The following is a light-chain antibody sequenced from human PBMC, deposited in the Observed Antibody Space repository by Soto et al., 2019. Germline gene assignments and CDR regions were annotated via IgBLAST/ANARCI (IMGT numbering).Light chain of an antibody. J-gene: IGKJ1*01. CDR1: QSVGGD. CDR2: GAS. Sequence: ERVMTQSPDTLSVSPGERATLSCRASQSVGGDLAWYQQKPGQAPRFLIYGASSRATGIPDRFSGGGSGTDFTLTISRLEPEDFAVYYCQQYHNSPPTFGQGTKVDIK. V-gene: IGKV3-20*01. CDR3: QQYHNSPPT.